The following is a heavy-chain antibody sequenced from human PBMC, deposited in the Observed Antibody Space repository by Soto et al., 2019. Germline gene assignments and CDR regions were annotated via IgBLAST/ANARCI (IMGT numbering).Heavy chain of an antibody. CDR1: GFTFSSYT. CDR3: ARDHWFDP. Sequence: GESLKISCAATGFTFSSYTMNWVRQAPGKGLEWVSRISSSSSSIYYADSVKGRFTISRDNAQNSLYLQMNSLRDEDTAVYYCARDHWFDPWGQGTLVTVSS. CDR2: ISSSSSSI. V-gene: IGHV3-48*02. J-gene: IGHJ5*02.